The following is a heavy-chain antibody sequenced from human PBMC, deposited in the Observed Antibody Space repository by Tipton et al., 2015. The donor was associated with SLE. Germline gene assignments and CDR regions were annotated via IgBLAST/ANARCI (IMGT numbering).Heavy chain of an antibody. CDR2: FNHTGST. D-gene: IGHD1-14*01. J-gene: IGHJ4*02. CDR1: RGSFSGYS. V-gene: IGHV4-34*01. CDR3: ARQGTGFGSGRDDY. Sequence: TLSLTCAVYRGSFSGYSWTWIRQSPGRGLEWIGEFNHTGSTNYTPSLKSRVTTSVDTSKNQFSLSLYSVTVEDTAVYYCARQGTGFGSGRDDYWGQGTLVTVSS.